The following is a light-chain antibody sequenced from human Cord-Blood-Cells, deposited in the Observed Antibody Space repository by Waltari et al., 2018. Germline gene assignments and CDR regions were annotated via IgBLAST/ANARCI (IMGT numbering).Light chain of an antibody. V-gene: IGLV2-14*01. CDR1: SSDVGGYNY. CDR2: DVS. CDR3: SSYTSSSTPHVV. J-gene: IGLJ2*01. Sequence: QSALTQPASVSGSPGQSITIPCTGTSSDVGGYNYVPWYQQHPGKAPKLMIYDVSNLPSGVSNRFSGSKSGNTASLTISGLQAEDEADYYCSSYTSSSTPHVVFGGGTKLTGL.